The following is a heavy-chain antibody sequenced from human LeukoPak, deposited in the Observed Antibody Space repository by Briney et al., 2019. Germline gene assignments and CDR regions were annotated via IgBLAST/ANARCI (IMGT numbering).Heavy chain of an antibody. CDR2: ISGSGGST. CDR1: GFTFSSYE. V-gene: IGHV3-23*01. CDR3: AKSPRGTMVRGVIITNYYFDY. D-gene: IGHD3-10*01. J-gene: IGHJ4*02. Sequence: PGGSLRLSCAASGFTFSSYEMNWVRQAPGRGLEWVSAISGSGGSTYYADSVKGRFTISRDNSKNTLYLQMNSLRAEDTAVYYCAKSPRGTMVRGVIITNYYFDYWGQGTLVTVSS.